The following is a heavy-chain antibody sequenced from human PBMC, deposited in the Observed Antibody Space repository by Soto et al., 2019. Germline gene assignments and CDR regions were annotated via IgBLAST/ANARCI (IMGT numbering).Heavy chain of an antibody. J-gene: IGHJ5*02. CDR1: GGTFSSYA. CDR2: IIPIFGTA. D-gene: IGHD5-12*01. V-gene: IGHV1-69*01. Sequence: QVQLVQSGAEVKKPGSSVKVSCKASGGTFSSYAISWVRQAPGQGLEWMGGIIPIFGTANYAQKFQGRVTITANESTSTAYLELSSLRSEDTAVYYCARAYHSGYDYASGWFDPWGQGTLVTVSS. CDR3: ARAYHSGYDYASGWFDP.